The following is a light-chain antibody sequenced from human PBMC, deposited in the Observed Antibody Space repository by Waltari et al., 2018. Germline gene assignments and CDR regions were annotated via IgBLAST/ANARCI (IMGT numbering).Light chain of an antibody. CDR1: QSVLYSSNNKNY. J-gene: IGKJ1*01. Sequence: DIVMTQSPDSLAVSLGERATINCKSSQSVLYSSNNKNYLAWYKQKPGQPPKLLIYRASTRESGVPDRFSGSGSGTDFTLTISSLQAEDVAVYYCQQYYNIPWTFGQGTKVEIK. CDR2: RAS. V-gene: IGKV4-1*01. CDR3: QQYYNIPWT.